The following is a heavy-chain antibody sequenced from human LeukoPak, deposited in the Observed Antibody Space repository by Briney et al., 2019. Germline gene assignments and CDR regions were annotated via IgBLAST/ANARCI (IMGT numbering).Heavy chain of an antibody. J-gene: IGHJ5*02. CDR1: GYTFTGYY. CDR3: ARGGDCSGGSCYWFDP. V-gene: IGHV1-2*02. CDR2: INPNSGGT. D-gene: IGHD2-15*01. Sequence: GASVKVSCKASGYTFTGYYMHWVRQAAGQGLEWMGWINPNSGGTNYAQKFQGRVTMTRDTSISTAYMELSRLRSDDTAVYYCARGGDCSGGSCYWFDPWDQGTLVTVSS.